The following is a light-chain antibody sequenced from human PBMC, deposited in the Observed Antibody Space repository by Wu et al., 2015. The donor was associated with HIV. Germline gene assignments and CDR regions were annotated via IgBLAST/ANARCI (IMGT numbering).Light chain of an antibody. V-gene: IGKV3-20*01. CDR3: QQYDNSPIT. CDR2: GAS. Sequence: LTQSPGSLSLSPGQRATFSCKSSQSLGSNYLAWYQYKVGQAPRLLIYGASSRATDIPDRFSGSGSGTDFTLTISRLEPEDFAFYYCQQYDNSPITFGQGTRLEIK. CDR1: QSLGSNY. J-gene: IGKJ5*01.